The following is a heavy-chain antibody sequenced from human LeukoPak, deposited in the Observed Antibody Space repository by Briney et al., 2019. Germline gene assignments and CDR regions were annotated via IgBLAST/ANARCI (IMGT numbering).Heavy chain of an antibody. D-gene: IGHD5-12*01. CDR2: IYYSGST. J-gene: IGHJ4*02. CDR3: ARDLNLVATHPVLFDY. Sequence: PSENLSLTCTVSGGSISSGDYYWSWIRQPPGKGLEWIGYIYYSGSTYYNPSLKSRVTISVDTSKNQFSLKLSSVTAADTAVYYCARDLNLVATHPVLFDYWGQGTLVTVSS. V-gene: IGHV4-30-4*08. CDR1: GGSISSGDYY.